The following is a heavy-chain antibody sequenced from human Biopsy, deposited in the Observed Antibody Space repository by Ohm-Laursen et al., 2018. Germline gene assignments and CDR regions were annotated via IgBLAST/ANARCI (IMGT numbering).Heavy chain of an antibody. J-gene: IGHJ4*02. D-gene: IGHD5-18*01. CDR3: ARGSSYGYDFDY. V-gene: IGHV4-59*01. CDR1: DGSINSYY. CDR2: IYYSGST. Sequence: SETLSLTCTVSDGSINSYYWNWIRQPPGKRLEWIGNIYYSGSTNFNPSLKSRVTISVDTSKNQFSLKLSSVTAADTAVYFCARGSSYGYDFDYWGQGTLVIVSP.